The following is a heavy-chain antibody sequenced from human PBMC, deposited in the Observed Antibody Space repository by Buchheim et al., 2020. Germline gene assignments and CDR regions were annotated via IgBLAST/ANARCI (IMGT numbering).Heavy chain of an antibody. J-gene: IGHJ5*02. CDR2: IKSKNNGETE. CDR1: GFTFSKTW. CDR3: TALYYYVNIDPLP. Sequence: EVQVVESGGGLVKPGGSLKLSCAASGFTFSKTWMSWVRQAPGKGLEWVGRIKSKNNGETEDYAAPVKGRFTISRDDSKDTLYLQMNSLKIEDTGVYYCTALYYYVNIDPLPWGQGT. V-gene: IGHV3-15*01. D-gene: IGHD3-10*02.